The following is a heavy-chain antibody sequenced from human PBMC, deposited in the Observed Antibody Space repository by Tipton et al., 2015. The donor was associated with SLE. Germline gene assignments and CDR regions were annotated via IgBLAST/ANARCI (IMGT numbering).Heavy chain of an antibody. D-gene: IGHD3-22*01. CDR3: AKLIFYDSSGYLDY. Sequence: QLVQSGAEVKKPGASVKVSCKASGYTFTNYGISWVRQAPGQGLEWMGWISAYNGNTNYAQKLQGRVTMTTDTSTSTAYMELRSLRSDDTAVYYCAKLIFYDSSGYLDYWGQGTLVTVSS. V-gene: IGHV1-18*01. CDR1: GYTFTNYG. J-gene: IGHJ4*02. CDR2: ISAYNGNT.